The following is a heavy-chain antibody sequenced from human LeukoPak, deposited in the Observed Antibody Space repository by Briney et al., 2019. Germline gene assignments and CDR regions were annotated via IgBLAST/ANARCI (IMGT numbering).Heavy chain of an antibody. D-gene: IGHD4-17*01. Sequence: SETLSLTCTVSGGSISSSSYYWGWIRQPPGKGLEWIGSIYYSGSTYYNPSLKSRVTISVDTSKNQFSLKLSSVTAADTAVYYCARAGLWYGAPFDPWGQGTLVTVSS. CDR2: IYYSGST. J-gene: IGHJ5*02. V-gene: IGHV4-39*07. CDR3: ARAGLWYGAPFDP. CDR1: GGSISSSSYY.